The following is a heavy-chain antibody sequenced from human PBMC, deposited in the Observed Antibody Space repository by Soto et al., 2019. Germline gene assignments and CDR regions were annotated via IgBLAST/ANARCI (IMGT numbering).Heavy chain of an antibody. CDR3: ARAPPYYYDSSGSY. CDR1: GYTFTSYG. J-gene: IGHJ4*02. V-gene: IGHV1-18*01. CDR2: ISAYNGNT. D-gene: IGHD3-22*01. Sequence: ASVKVSCKASGYTFTSYGISWVRQAPGQGLEWTGWISAYNGNTNYAQKLQGRVTMTTDTSTSTAYMELRSLRSDDTAVYYCARAPPYYYDSSGSYWGQGTLVTVSS.